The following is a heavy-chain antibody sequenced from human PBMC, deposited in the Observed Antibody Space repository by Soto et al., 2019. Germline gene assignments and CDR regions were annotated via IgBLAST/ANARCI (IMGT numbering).Heavy chain of an antibody. CDR3: ARQYRPPGYSSGRHFDY. D-gene: IGHD6-19*01. J-gene: IGHJ4*02. CDR2: IYYSGST. V-gene: IGHV4-39*01. CDR1: GGSISSSSYY. Sequence: QLQLQESGPGLVKPSETLSLTCTVSGGSISSSSYYWGWIRQPPGKGLEWIGSIYYSGSTYYNPSLKSRVTITVDTSKNQFSLKLSSVTAADTAVYYCARQYRPPGYSSGRHFDYWGQGTLVTVSS.